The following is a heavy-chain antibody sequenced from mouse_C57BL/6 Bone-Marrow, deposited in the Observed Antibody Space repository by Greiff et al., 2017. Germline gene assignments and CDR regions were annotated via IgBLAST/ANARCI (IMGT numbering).Heavy chain of an antibody. V-gene: IGHV1-4*01. J-gene: IGHJ4*01. Sequence: QVQLQQSGAELARPGASVKMSCKASGYTLTSYTMHWVKQRPGQGLEWIGYINPSSGYTKYNQKFKDKATLTADKSSSTAYMQLSSLTSEDSAVYYCARTDYYAMDYWGQGTSGTVSS. CDR2: INPSSGYT. CDR3: ARTDYYAMDY. CDR1: GYTLTSYT.